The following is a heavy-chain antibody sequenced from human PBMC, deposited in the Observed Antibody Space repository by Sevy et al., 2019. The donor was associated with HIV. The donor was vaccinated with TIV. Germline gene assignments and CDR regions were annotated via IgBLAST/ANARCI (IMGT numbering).Heavy chain of an antibody. D-gene: IGHD3-22*01. CDR3: ASNWDYYDSSGWGNAFDI. J-gene: IGHJ3*02. V-gene: IGHV4-4*07. CDR2: IYTSGST. CDR1: GGSISSYY. Sequence: SETLSLTCTVSGGSISSYYWSWIRQPAGMGLEWIGRIYTSGSTNYNPSLKSRVTMSVDTSKNQFSLKLSSVTAADTAVYYCASNWDYYDSSGWGNAFDIWGQGTMVTVSS.